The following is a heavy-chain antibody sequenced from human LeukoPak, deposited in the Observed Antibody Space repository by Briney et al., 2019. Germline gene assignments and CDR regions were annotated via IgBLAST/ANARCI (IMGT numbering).Heavy chain of an antibody. CDR3: ASVSVWELATHTGGSFDY. CDR1: GGLISRIEYY. V-gene: IGHV4-30-4*01. J-gene: IGHJ4*02. Sequence: PSQTLSLTCTVSGGLISRIEYYWGWVRQSPVKGLEWLGHIYHTGTTLYSPHLNNRLTVSVDSSKNQFSLTLNSVTAADTAVYYCASVSVWELATHTGGSFDYWGRGILVTVSS. CDR2: IYHTGTT. D-gene: IGHD1-26*01.